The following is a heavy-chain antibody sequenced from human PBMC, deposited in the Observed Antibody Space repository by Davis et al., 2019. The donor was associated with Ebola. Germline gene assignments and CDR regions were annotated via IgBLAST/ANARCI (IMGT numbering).Heavy chain of an antibody. D-gene: IGHD5-18*01. J-gene: IGHJ4*02. CDR1: GFIFSSYW. CDR2: IKQSGSEK. CDR3: VPGTWI. Sequence: GESLKISCAASGFIFSSYWMTWVRQAPGKGLEWMATIKQSGSEKYYVDSVKGRFTISRDNAKNSLYLQMNTLRVEDTAIYYCVPGTWIRGQGTLVTVSS. V-gene: IGHV3-7*01.